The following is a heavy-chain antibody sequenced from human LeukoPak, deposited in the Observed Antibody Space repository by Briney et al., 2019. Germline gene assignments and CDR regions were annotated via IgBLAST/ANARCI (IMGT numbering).Heavy chain of an antibody. D-gene: IGHD6-13*01. CDR3: AKDAAGSSSWANY. CDR1: GFTFSSFG. J-gene: IGHJ4*02. Sequence: GRSLRLSCAASGFTFSSFGMRWVRQAPGKGLVWVAVICYDGSNKYYADSVRGRFTISRDNSKTTLSLQMNSLRAEATAVYYCAKDAAGSSSWANYWGQGALVTVSS. V-gene: IGHV3-33*06. CDR2: ICYDGSNK.